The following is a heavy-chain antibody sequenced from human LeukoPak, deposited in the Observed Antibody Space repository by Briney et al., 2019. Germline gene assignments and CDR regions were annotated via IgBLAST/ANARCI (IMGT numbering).Heavy chain of an antibody. D-gene: IGHD2-15*01. J-gene: IGHJ4*02. CDR1: GFTFSSYA. CDR3: TRSLYGSRTDY. Sequence: GGSLRLSCAASGFTFSSYAMSWVRQAPGKGLEWVSAISGSGGSTYYADSVKGRFTISRDNSKNTLYLQMNSLRVEDTAVYFCTRSLYGSRTDYWGQGTLVTVSS. CDR2: ISGSGGST. V-gene: IGHV3-23*01.